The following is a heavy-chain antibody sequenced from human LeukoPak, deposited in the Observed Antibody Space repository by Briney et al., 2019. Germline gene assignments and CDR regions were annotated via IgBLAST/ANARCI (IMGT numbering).Heavy chain of an antibody. V-gene: IGHV3-30*18. D-gene: IGHD3-10*01. CDR3: AKDIGYYGSGSYYNGHAFDI. J-gene: IGHJ3*02. Sequence: GGSLRLSCAASGFTFSSYGMHWVRQAPGKGLEWVAVISYDGSNKYYADSVKGRFTISRDNSKNTLYLQMNSLRAEDTAVYYCAKDIGYYGSGSYYNGHAFDIWGQGTMVTVSS. CDR2: ISYDGSNK. CDR1: GFTFSSYG.